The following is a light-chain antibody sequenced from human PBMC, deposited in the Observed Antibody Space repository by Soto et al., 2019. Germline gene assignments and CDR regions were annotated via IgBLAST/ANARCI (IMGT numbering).Light chain of an antibody. CDR2: KAS. CDR1: QTISSW. V-gene: IGKV1-5*03. Sequence: DIQMTQSSSSLSASVGDRVTITCRASQTISSWLSWYQQKPVKAPKLLIYKASTLKSGVPSRFSGSGSGTEFTLTISSLQPDDFATYYCRHYNSYSEAFGQGTKVDIK. CDR3: RHYNSYSEA. J-gene: IGKJ1*01.